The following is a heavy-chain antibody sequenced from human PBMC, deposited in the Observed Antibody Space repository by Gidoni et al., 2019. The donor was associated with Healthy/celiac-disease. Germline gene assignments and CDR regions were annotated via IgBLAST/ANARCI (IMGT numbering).Heavy chain of an antibody. V-gene: IGHV1-69*06. J-gene: IGHJ4*02. CDR1: GGTFSSYA. Sequence: QVQLVQSVAEVKKPGSSVKVSCKASGGTFSSYAISWVRQAPGQGLAWMGGIIPIFGTANDAQKFQGRVTITADKSTSTAYMELSSLRSEDTAVYYCAREGRRSSAFDYWGQGTLVTVSS. CDR2: IIPIFGTA. D-gene: IGHD6-25*01. CDR3: AREGRRSSAFDY.